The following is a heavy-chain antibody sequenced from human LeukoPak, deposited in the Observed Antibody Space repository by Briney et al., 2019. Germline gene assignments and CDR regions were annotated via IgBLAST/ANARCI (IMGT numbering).Heavy chain of an antibody. D-gene: IGHD6-6*01. CDR3: ARGELYSSSVYFDY. J-gene: IGHJ4*02. CDR2: INPNSGGT. Sequence: ASVKVSCKASGYTFTGYYMHWVRQAPGQGLEWMGWINPNSGGTNYAQKFQGRVTMTRDTPISTAYRELSRLRSDDTAVYYCARGELYSSSVYFDYWGQGTLVTVSS. CDR1: GYTFTGYY. V-gene: IGHV1-2*02.